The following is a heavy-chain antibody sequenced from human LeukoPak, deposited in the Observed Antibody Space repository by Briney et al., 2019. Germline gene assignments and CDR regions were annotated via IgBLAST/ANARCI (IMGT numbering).Heavy chain of an antibody. CDR2: INHSGST. Sequence: PSETLSLTCAVYGGSFSGYYWSWIRQPPGKGLEWNGEINHSGSTNYNPSLKSRVTISVDTSKNQFSLKLSSVTAADTAVYYCARGSPRFYCSSTSCYKDYYYYMDVWGKGTTVTVSS. D-gene: IGHD2-2*02. V-gene: IGHV4-34*01. CDR1: GGSFSGYY. CDR3: ARGSPRFYCSSTSCYKDYYYYMDV. J-gene: IGHJ6*03.